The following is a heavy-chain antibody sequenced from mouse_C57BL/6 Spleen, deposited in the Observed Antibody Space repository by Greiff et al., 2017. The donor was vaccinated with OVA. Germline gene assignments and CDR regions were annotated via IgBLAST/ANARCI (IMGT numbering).Heavy chain of an antibody. CDR2: IYPGSGNT. Sequence: QVQLQQSGAELVKSGASVKLSCKASGYTFTDYYINWVKQRPGQGLEWIARIYPGSGNTYYNEKFKGKATLTAEKSSSTAYMQLSSLTSEDSAVYFCAREGVYGNPDYWGQGTTLTVSS. D-gene: IGHD2-1*01. CDR3: AREGVYGNPDY. V-gene: IGHV1-76*01. CDR1: GYTFTDYY. J-gene: IGHJ2*01.